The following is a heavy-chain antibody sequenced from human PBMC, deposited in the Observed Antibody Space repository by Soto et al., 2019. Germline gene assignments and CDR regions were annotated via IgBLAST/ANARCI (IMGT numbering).Heavy chain of an antibody. V-gene: IGHV1-18*01. CDR3: GGVGVMGFVVGRYGMDV. D-gene: IGHD2-21*01. CDR1: GYTFSSFG. J-gene: IGHJ6*02. Sequence: QVQLVQSGAEVKKPGASVKVSCKASGYTFSSFGINWVRQAPGQGLEWMGWISAYNGNTKYAQKLEGMVTTTTGTPMSTAQMELTSLRAEATSVYYCGGVGVMGFVVGRYGMDVWGQGTTVTVSS. CDR2: ISAYNGNT.